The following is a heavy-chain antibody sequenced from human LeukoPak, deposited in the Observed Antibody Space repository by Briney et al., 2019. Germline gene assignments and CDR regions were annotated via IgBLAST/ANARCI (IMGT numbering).Heavy chain of an antibody. D-gene: IGHD3-16*01. CDR1: GFTFSDYY. J-gene: IGHJ4*02. Sequence: GGSLRLSCAASGFTFSDYYMSWIRQAPGKGLEWVSYIGSSGSTIYYADSVKGRFTISRDNAKNSLYLQMNSLRAEDTAVYYCAGSYDFVGFDYWGQGTLVTVSS. CDR2: IGSSGSTI. V-gene: IGHV3-11*01. CDR3: AGSYDFVGFDY.